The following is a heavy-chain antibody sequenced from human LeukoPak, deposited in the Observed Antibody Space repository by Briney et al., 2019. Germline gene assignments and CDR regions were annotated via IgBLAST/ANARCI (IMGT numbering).Heavy chain of an antibody. CDR3: ASLVTSGSGSA. J-gene: IGHJ4*02. V-gene: IGHV4-61*02. D-gene: IGHD3-10*01. CDR2: ISSSGST. Sequence: PSETLSLTCTVSSDSMNSDFHYWTWIRQPAGKGLEWIGRISSSGSTTCNPSLMSRATITLDTSKNSFSLKVTSVTAADTAVYYCASLVTSGSGSAWGQGTLVTVSS. CDR1: SDSMNSDFHY.